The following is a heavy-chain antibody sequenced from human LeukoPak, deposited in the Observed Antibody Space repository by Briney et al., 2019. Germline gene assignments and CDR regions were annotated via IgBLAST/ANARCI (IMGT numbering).Heavy chain of an antibody. CDR2: IKQDGSEK. CDR1: GLTFSSYW. D-gene: IGHD2-15*01. J-gene: IGHJ4*02. V-gene: IGHV3-7*01. Sequence: GGSLRLACAASGLTFSSYWMSWVRQAPGKGLEWVANIKQDGSEKYYVDSVKGRFTISRDNAKNSLYLQMNSLRAEDTAVCYCARDPAYCGGGSCLDYWGQGTLVTVSS. CDR3: ARDPAYCGGGSCLDY.